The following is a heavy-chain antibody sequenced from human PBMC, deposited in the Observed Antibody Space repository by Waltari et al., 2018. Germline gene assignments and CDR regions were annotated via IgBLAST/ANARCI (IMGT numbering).Heavy chain of an antibody. CDR1: GFSISGYW. J-gene: IGHJ4*02. CDR3: ARDGLGSSHDY. CDR2: MHSDGRST. D-gene: IGHD6-6*01. V-gene: IGHV3-74*01. Sequence: EVQLVESGGGLIQPGGSLRLSCAASGFSISGYWMHWVRLPPGKGLVWVSRMHSDGRSTSYVDSVRGRFTVSRDNAKNTVYLQMNSLRADDTGVYFCARDGLGSSHDYWGQGTLVTVSS.